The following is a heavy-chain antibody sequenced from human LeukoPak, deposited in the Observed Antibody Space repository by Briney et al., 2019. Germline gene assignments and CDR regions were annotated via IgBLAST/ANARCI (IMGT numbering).Heavy chain of an antibody. D-gene: IGHD3-10*01. CDR2: INPNSGGT. Sequence: ASVKVSCKASGYTFTSYDINWVRQATGQGLEWMGRINPNSGGTNYAQKFQGRVTMTRDTAITTAYMELSRLRSDDTAVYYCARRTTMVRTFDIWGQGTMVTVSS. J-gene: IGHJ3*02. CDR3: ARRTTMVRTFDI. V-gene: IGHV1-2*02. CDR1: GYTFTSYD.